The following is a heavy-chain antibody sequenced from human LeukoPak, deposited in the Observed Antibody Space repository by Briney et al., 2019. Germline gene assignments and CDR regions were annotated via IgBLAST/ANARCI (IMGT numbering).Heavy chain of an antibody. CDR3: AGGSRDGYNPFDY. J-gene: IGHJ4*02. D-gene: IGHD5-24*01. CDR1: GGTFSSYA. Sequence: SVKVSCKASGGTFSSYAISWVRQAPGQGLEWMGGIIPIFGTADYAQKFQGRVTITADESTSTAYMELSSLRSEDTAVYYCAGGSRDGYNPFDYWGQGTLVTVSS. CDR2: IIPIFGTA. V-gene: IGHV1-69*01.